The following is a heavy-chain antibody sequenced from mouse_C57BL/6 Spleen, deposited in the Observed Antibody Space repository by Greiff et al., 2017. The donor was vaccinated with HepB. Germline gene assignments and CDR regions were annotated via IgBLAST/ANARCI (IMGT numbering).Heavy chain of an antibody. Sequence: VQLQQSDAELVKPGASVKISCKVSGYAFTDHTIHWMKQRPEQGLEWIGYIYPRDGSTKYNEKFKGKATLTANKSSSTAYMQLNSLTSEDSAVYFCASARLRRRGFDYWGQSTTLTVSS. V-gene: IGHV1-78*01. CDR2: IYPRDGST. CDR3: ASARLRRRGFDY. J-gene: IGHJ2*01. CDR1: GYAFTDHT. D-gene: IGHD2-4*01.